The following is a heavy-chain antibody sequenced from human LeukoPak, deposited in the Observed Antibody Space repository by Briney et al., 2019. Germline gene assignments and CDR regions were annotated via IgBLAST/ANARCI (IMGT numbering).Heavy chain of an antibody. D-gene: IGHD4-11*01. J-gene: IGHJ4*02. V-gene: IGHV3-72*01. CDR2: TRNKANSYTT. CDR1: GFTFSDHY. CDR3: ASTADYSNYALFDY. Sequence: GGSLRLSCAASGFTFSDHYKDWVRQAPGKGLEWVGRTRNKANSYTTEYAASVKGRFTISRDDSKNSLYLQMNSLKTEDTAVYYCASTADYSNYALFDYWGQGTLVTVSS.